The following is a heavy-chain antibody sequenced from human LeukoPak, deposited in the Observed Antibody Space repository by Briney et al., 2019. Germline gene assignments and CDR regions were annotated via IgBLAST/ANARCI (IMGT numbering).Heavy chain of an antibody. V-gene: IGHV3-11*06. Sequence: LSLTCAVYGGSFSGYYWSWIRQPPGEGLEWVSYISSSSIYTNYADSVKGRFTISRDNAKNSLYLQMNSLRAEDTAVYYCARDREYYFDYWGQGTLVTVSS. CDR3: ARDREYYFDY. J-gene: IGHJ4*02. CDR1: GGSFSGYY. CDR2: ISSSSIYT.